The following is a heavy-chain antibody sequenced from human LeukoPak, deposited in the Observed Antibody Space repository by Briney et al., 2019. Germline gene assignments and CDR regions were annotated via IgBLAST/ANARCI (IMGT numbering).Heavy chain of an antibody. CDR2: INPNSGGT. V-gene: IGHV1-2*02. CDR1: GYTFTSYY. D-gene: IGHD3-22*01. CDR3: ARDASTYYYDSSGYGLDY. Sequence: ASVKVSCKASGYTFTSYYMHWVRQAPGQGLEWMGWINPNSGGTNYAQKFQGRVTMTRDTSISTAYMELSRLRSDDTAVYYCARDASTYYYDSSGYGLDYWGQGTLVTVSS. J-gene: IGHJ4*02.